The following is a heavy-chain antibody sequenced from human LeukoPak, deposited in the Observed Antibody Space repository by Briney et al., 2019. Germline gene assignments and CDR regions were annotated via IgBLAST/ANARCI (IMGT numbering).Heavy chain of an antibody. J-gene: IGHJ4*02. CDR2: ISAYNGNT. V-gene: IGHV1-18*01. CDR1: GYIFTSYG. D-gene: IGHD3-22*01. Sequence: AAVNVSCMASGYIFTSYGIRWVRQAPGQGREWMGWISAYNGNTNYAQKLRGRVIMTTDTSTSTAYMELRRLRSDDRAVYYCARDRYYDIPFDYWGQGTLVTVSS. CDR3: ARDRYYDIPFDY.